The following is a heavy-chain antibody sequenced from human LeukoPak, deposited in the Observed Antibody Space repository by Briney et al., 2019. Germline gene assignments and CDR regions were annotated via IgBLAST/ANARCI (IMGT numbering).Heavy chain of an antibody. CDR1: GFTFSSYA. CDR3: AKDGDLRPFYYYYGMDV. CDR2: ISGSGGST. V-gene: IGHV3-23*01. J-gene: IGHJ6*02. D-gene: IGHD4-17*01. Sequence: GGSLRLSCAASGFTFSSYAMSWVRQAPGKGLEWVSAISGSGGSTYYADSVKGRFTISRDNSKNTLYLQMNSLRAEDTAVYYCAKDGDLRPFYYYYGMDVWGQGTTVTVSS.